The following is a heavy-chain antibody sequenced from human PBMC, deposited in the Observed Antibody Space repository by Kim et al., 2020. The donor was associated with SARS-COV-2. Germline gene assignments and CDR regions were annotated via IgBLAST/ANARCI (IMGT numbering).Heavy chain of an antibody. V-gene: IGHV3-21*06. CDR1: GFTFSSYS. CDR3: ARGPTDFGDYDNNWYFDL. CDR2: ISSSSRYI. Sequence: GGSLRLSCAASGFTFSSYSMIWVRQAPRKGLAWVSSISSSSRYIYYADSVKGRFTISRDNAKNSLYLQMNSLRVEDTAVYYCARGPTDFGDYDNNWYFDLWGRGALVAVSS. D-gene: IGHD4-17*01. J-gene: IGHJ2*01.